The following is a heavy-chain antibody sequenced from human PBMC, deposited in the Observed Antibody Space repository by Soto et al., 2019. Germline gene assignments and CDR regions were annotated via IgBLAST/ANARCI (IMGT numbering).Heavy chain of an antibody. Sequence: PSETLSLTCTVSGGSISSGGYYWSWIRQHPGKGLEWIGYIYYSGSTYYNPSLKSRVTISVDTSKNQFSLKLSSVTAADTAVYYCAREYYYGSANWFDPWGQGTLVTVS. J-gene: IGHJ5*02. CDR3: AREYYYGSANWFDP. V-gene: IGHV4-31*03. CDR1: GGSISSGGYY. CDR2: IYYSGST. D-gene: IGHD3-10*01.